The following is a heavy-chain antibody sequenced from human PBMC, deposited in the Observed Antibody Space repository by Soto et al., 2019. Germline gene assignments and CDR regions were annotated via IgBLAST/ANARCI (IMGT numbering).Heavy chain of an antibody. Sequence: SETLSLTCTVSGDSMSSFTYWTWVRQPPGKGLEWIGEIYQSGSTNYNPSLKSRVTISADKSNNQFSLRLSSVTAADTAVYYCERGLNTAMDPWNFDSWGQGTPVTVYS. CDR3: ERGLNTAMDPWNFDS. V-gene: IGHV4-4*02. CDR2: IYQSGST. CDR1: GDSMSSFTY. J-gene: IGHJ4*02. D-gene: IGHD2-21*02.